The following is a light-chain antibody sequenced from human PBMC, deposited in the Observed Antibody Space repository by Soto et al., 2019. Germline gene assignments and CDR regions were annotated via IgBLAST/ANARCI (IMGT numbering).Light chain of an antibody. CDR2: DAS. CDR1: QSVSRN. Sequence: EIVLTQSPATMSLSPGERATLSCRTSQSVSRNLAWYQQKPGQAPRLLIYDASQRATGIAARFSGSGSGTDFTLTISSLEPEDFALYYCQHRSNWPAFGRGTKVEIK. CDR3: QHRSNWPA. J-gene: IGKJ4*01. V-gene: IGKV3-11*01.